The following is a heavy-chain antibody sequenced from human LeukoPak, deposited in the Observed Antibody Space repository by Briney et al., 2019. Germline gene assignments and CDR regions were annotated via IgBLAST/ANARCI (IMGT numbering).Heavy chain of an antibody. J-gene: IGHJ6*03. V-gene: IGHV4-39*01. CDR3: ARGQIVVVPAYYYYYYMDV. Sequence: SGTLSLTCTVSGGSISDTSDFWGWIRPPPGKGLEWIGSLYYSDNTYDHPSVSSGNTYYNPSLKSRVTISVATSKNQFSLKLSSVTAADTAMYYCARGQIVVVPAYYYYYYMDVWGKGTTVTVSS. CDR1: GGSISDTSDF. CDR2: LYYSDNTYDHPSVSSGNT. D-gene: IGHD2-2*01.